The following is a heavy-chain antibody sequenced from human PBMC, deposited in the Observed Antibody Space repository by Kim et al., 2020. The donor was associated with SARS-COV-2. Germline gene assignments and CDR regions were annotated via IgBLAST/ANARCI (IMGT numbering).Heavy chain of an antibody. V-gene: IGHV3-30*04. D-gene: IGHD3-22*01. CDR1: GFTFSSYA. Sequence: GGSLRLSCAASGFTFSSYAMHWVRQAPCQGLECVAVISYDGSNKYYADSVKGRFTISRDNATNTLYLQMNSLRAEDTAVYYCASPFIYYDSSGYYEGPRDWGQGTLVTVCS. CDR2: ISYDGSNK. J-gene: IGHJ4*02. CDR3: ASPFIYYDSSGYYEGPRD.